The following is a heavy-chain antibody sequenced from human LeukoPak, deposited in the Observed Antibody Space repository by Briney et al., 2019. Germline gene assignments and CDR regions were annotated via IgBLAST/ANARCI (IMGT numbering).Heavy chain of an antibody. CDR2: ISSSSSYI. CDR1: GFTFSSYS. V-gene: IGHV3-21*01. Sequence: GGSLRLSCVASGFTFSSYSMNWVRQAPGKGLEWVSSISSSSSYIYYADSVKGRFTISRDNAKNSLYLQMNSLRAEDTAVYYCARDAWVVVPAAPSWFGPWGQGTLVTVSS. J-gene: IGHJ5*02. CDR3: ARDAWVVVPAAPSWFGP. D-gene: IGHD2-2*01.